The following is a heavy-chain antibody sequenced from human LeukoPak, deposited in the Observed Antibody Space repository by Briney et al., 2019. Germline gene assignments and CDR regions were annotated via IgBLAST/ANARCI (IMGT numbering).Heavy chain of an antibody. V-gene: IGHV1-2*02. CDR1: GYTFTGYY. CDR2: INPNSGGT. Sequence: ASVEVSCKASGYTFTGYYMHWVRQAPGQGLEWMGWINPNSGGTNYARKFQGRVTTTRDTSISTAYMELSRLRSDDTAVYYCASSTAGWFAPWGQGTLVTVSS. J-gene: IGHJ5*02. D-gene: IGHD4-17*01. CDR3: ASSTAGWFAP.